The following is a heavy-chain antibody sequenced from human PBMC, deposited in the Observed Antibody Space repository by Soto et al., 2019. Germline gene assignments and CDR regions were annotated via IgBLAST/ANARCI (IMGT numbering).Heavy chain of an antibody. CDR2: ISWDGGST. CDR1: GFTFDDYT. CDR3: AKDIEVGYYYGSPEVYGMDV. Sequence: GGSLRLSCAASGFTFDDYTMHWVRRAPGKGLEWVSLISWDGGSTYYADSVKGRFTISRDNSKNSLYLQMNSLRTEDTALYYCAKDIEVGYYYGSPEVYGMDVWGQGTTVTVSS. J-gene: IGHJ6*02. D-gene: IGHD3-10*01. V-gene: IGHV3-43*01.